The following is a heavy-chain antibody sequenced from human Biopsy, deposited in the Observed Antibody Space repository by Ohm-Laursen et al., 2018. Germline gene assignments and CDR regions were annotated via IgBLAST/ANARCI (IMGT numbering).Heavy chain of an antibody. Sequence: SQTLSLTCFVSGVSINGGRYYWNWIRHHPGKGLEWIGNIFYSANTYYNPSLKSRVTISVDTSKNQFSLKLSSVTAADTAVYYCARLGSGDYFPTFFDFWGQGALVTVSS. CDR2: IFYSANT. CDR1: GVSINGGRYY. D-gene: IGHD5-12*01. J-gene: IGHJ4*02. V-gene: IGHV4-31*03. CDR3: ARLGSGDYFPTFFDF.